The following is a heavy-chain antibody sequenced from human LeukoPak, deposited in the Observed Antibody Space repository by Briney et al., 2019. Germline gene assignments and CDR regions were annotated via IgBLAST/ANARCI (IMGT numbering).Heavy chain of an antibody. V-gene: IGHV3-23*01. J-gene: IGHJ4*02. D-gene: IGHD3-22*01. CDR1: GFIFNNFG. CDR2: ISGSGGST. Sequence: PGGSLRLSCTASGFIFNNFGLMWVRQAPGKGLEWVSAISGSGGSTYYADSVKGRFTISRDNSKNTLYLQMNSLRAEDTAVYYCAKDDSPYDSFDYWGQGTLVTVSS. CDR3: AKDDSPYDSFDY.